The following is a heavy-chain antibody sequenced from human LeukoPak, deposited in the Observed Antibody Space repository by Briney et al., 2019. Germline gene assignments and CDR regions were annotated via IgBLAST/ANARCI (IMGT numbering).Heavy chain of an antibody. CDR1: GFTFSSYW. V-gene: IGHV3-7*03. D-gene: IGHD3-16*01. J-gene: IGHJ4*02. CDR2: IKQDGSGK. Sequence: GGSLRLSCAASGFTFSSYWMSWVRQAPGKGLEWVANIKQDGSGKYYVHSVKGRFTISIDNSKNTLYLQMNSLRAEDTAVYYCARRAGAYTHPYDYWGQGTLVTVS. CDR3: ARRAGAYTHPYDY.